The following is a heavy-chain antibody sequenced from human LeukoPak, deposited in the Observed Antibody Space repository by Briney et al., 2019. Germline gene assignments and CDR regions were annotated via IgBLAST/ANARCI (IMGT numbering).Heavy chain of an antibody. Sequence: PSETLSLTCAVYGGSFSGYYWSWIRQPPGKGLEWIGEINHSGSTNYNPSLKSRVTISVDTSKNQFSLKLSSVTAADTAVYYCATVGYSYGGNWFDPWGQGTLVTVSS. D-gene: IGHD5-18*01. J-gene: IGHJ5*02. CDR1: GGSFSGYY. CDR2: INHSGST. CDR3: ATVGYSYGGNWFDP. V-gene: IGHV4-34*01.